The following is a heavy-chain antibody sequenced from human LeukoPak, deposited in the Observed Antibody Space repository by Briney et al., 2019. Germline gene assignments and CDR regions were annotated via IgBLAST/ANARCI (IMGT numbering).Heavy chain of an antibody. V-gene: IGHV3-30*10. Sequence: GSLRLSCAASGFTFSDYAMRWVRQARGKGLEWVAVIAYDGSDKYYTDSVKGRFTISGANSKNTLYVQRNSLRAEDTAVYYCARDGRGKYSVTYCFWGQGTLVTVSS. CDR3: ARDGRGKYSVTYCF. CDR2: IAYDGSDK. J-gene: IGHJ4*02. D-gene: IGHD1-26*01. CDR1: GFTFSDYA.